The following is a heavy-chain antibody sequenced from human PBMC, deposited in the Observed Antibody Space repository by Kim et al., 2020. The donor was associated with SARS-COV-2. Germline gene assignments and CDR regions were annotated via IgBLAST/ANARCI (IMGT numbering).Heavy chain of an antibody. CDR2: IKQDGGQI. D-gene: IGHD6-13*01. CDR1: GFSFDNYW. Sequence: GGSLRLSCVASGFSFDNYWMSWVRQAPGKGLEWVANIKQDGGQIYYLDSLKGRFTISRDNAKNSVYLQLNSLRAEDTAVYYCARIGYSSSCTDYWGQGTLVTVSS. V-gene: IGHV3-7*01. CDR3: ARIGYSSSCTDY. J-gene: IGHJ4*02.